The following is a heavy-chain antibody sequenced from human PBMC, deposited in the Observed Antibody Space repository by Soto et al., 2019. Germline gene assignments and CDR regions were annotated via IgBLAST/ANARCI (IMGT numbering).Heavy chain of an antibody. CDR1: GIVFISDW. D-gene: IGHD3-9*01. CDR3: ANDMTGPKDY. J-gene: IGHJ4*02. CDR2: INPDGSYT. Sequence: PACSVRISCVSAGIVFISDWRLCDRQAPGKGLVWVARINPDGSYTDYADSVKGRFTISRDNAKSTLYLQMNSLRAEDTALYYCANDMTGPKDYWGQGTLVTVSS. V-gene: IGHV3-74*01.